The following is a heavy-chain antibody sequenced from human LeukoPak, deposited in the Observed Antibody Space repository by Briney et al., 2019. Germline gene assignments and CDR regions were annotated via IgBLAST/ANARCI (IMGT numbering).Heavy chain of an antibody. CDR2: ISSSSSYI. J-gene: IGHJ4*02. V-gene: IGHV3-21*01. CDR3: ARADRYCSSTSCYAGPDY. CDR1: GFTFSSYS. Sequence: GGSLRLSCAASGFTFSSYSMNWVRQAPGKGLEWASSISSSSSYIYYADSVKGRFTISRDNAKNSLYLQMNSLSAEDTAVYYCARADRYCSSTSCYAGPDYWGQGTLVTVSS. D-gene: IGHD2-2*01.